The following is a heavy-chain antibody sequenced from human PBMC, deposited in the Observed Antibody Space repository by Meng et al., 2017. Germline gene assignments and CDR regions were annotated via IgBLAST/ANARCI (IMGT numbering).Heavy chain of an antibody. CDR2: ISSSGSTI. J-gene: IGHJ3*02. CDR3: AKDHAGPFWPDAFDI. V-gene: IGHV3-48*03. Sequence: GESLKISCAASGFTFSSYEMNWVRQAPGKGLEWVSYISSSGSTIYYADSVKGRFTISRDNAKNSLYLQMNSLRAEDTAVYYCAKDHAGPFWPDAFDIWGQGTMVTVSS. D-gene: IGHD3-3*01. CDR1: GFTFSSYE.